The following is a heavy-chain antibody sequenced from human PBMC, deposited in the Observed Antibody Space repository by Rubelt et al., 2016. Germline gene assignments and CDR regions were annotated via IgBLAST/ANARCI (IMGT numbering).Heavy chain of an antibody. J-gene: IGHJ3*02. V-gene: IGHV1-18*01. CDR3: ARASDAFDI. CDR2: ISAYNGNT. Sequence: GLEWMGWISAYNGNTNYAQKRQGRVTMTTDTSTSTAYMELRSLRSDDTAVYYCARASDAFDIWGQGTMVTVSS.